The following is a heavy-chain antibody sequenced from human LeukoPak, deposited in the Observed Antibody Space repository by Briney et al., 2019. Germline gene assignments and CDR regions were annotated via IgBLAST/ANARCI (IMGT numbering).Heavy chain of an antibody. J-gene: IGHJ4*02. CDR2: ISGSGGST. CDR1: GFTFSSYA. D-gene: IGHD4-17*01. CDR3: AKDLGYGDYVVYDY. Sequence: GGSLRLSCAASGFTFSSYAMSWVRQAPGKGLDWVSAISGSGGSTYYADSVKGRFTISRNNSKNTLYLQMNSLRAEDTAVYYCAKDLGYGDYVVYDYWGQGTLVTVSS. V-gene: IGHV3-23*01.